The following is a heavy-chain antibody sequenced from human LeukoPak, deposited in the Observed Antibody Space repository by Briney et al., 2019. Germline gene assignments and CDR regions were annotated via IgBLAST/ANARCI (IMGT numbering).Heavy chain of an antibody. CDR3: GKVAWGGDFFDY. CDR2: ISGSGGST. J-gene: IGHJ4*02. CDR1: GFTFSSYA. Sequence: GGSLRLSCAASGFTFSSYAMSWVRQAPGKGLEWVSAISGSGGSTYYADSVKGRFTISRDNSRNTLYLQMNSLRAEDTAVYYFGKVAWGGDFFDYWGQGTLVTVSS. V-gene: IGHV3-23*01. D-gene: IGHD3-16*01.